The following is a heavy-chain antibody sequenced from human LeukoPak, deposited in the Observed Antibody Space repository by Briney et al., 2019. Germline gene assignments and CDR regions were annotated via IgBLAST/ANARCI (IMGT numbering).Heavy chain of an antibody. V-gene: IGHV3-74*03. D-gene: IGHD5-18*01. Sequence: GGSLRLSCAASGFTFSRYWMHWARQAPGKGLMWVSRISPDGSTTLYADSVKGRFTISRDNAKNTLYLQMNSLRAEDTAVYYCTKGTIWLPFDYWGQGTLVTVSS. CDR1: GFTFSRYW. CDR3: TKGTIWLPFDY. CDR2: ISPDGSTT. J-gene: IGHJ4*02.